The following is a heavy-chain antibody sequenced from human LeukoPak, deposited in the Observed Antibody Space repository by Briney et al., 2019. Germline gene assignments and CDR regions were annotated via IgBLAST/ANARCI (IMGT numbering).Heavy chain of an antibody. CDR3: ARWRQSSTWYWLDP. CDR2: IRQDGGET. Sequence: GGSLRLSCATSGFTLSSHWMGWIRQAPGKGLEWVANIRQDGGETYYVDSVKGRFTISRDNAKNSLYLQMNSLRVEETAMYYCARWRQSSTWYWLDPWGQGTLVTVSP. CDR1: GFTLSSHW. J-gene: IGHJ5*02. V-gene: IGHV3-7*01. D-gene: IGHD6-13*01.